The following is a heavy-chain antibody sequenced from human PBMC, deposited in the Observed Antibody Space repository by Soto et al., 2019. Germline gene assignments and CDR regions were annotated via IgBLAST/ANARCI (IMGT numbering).Heavy chain of an antibody. CDR2: IWYDGSNK. J-gene: IGHJ4*02. Sequence: QVQLVESGGGVVQPGRSLRLSCAASGFTFSSYGMHWVRQAPGKGLEWVAVIWYDGSNKYYADCVKGRFTSDRDDSKNALYLPMNCLRAEDTAVDYGARYWYGSPTGWGQGTLVTVSS. V-gene: IGHV3-33*01. D-gene: IGHD1-20*01. CDR1: GFTFSSYG. CDR3: ARYWYGSPTG.